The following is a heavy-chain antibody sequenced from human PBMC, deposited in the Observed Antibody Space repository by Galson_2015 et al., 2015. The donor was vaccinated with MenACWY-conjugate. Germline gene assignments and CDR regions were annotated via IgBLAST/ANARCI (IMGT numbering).Heavy chain of an antibody. J-gene: IGHJ4*02. Sequence: SLRLSCAASGFTFSSYWMHWVRQVPGKGLVWVSRINGDGRSTSYVDSVKGRFTVSRDNAKNTLFLQMNSLGAEDTAVYYCAKAFLPGIAAAGTFDYWGRGTLVTVSS. CDR2: INGDGRST. CDR1: GFTFSSYW. V-gene: IGHV3-74*01. CDR3: AKAFLPGIAAAGTFDY. D-gene: IGHD6-13*01.